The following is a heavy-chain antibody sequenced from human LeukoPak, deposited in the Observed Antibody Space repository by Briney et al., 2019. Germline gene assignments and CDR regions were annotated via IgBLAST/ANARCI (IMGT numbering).Heavy chain of an antibody. V-gene: IGHV3-30*04. CDR1: GFTFISYA. D-gene: IGHD2-15*01. CDR2: ISFHGTDT. Sequence: GGSLRLSCAASGFTFISYAIHWGRQAPGKGLEWVAVISFHGTDTFYADSVKGRFTISRDNSKNRLYVQMKSLRAEDTAVYYCAKDFVVVPGNVNYFDYWGQGTLVTVSS. J-gene: IGHJ4*02. CDR3: AKDFVVVPGNVNYFDY.